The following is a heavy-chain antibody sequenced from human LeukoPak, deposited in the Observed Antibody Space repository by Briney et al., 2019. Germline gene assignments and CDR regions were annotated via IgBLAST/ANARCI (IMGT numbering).Heavy chain of an antibody. CDR2: IYPGDSDT. CDR1: GYSFTNYW. D-gene: IGHD3-22*01. J-gene: IGHJ2*01. Sequence: GESLKISCQGSGYSFTNYWIGWVRQMPGKGLGWMGIIYPGDSDTRYSPSFQGQVTISADKSISTAYLQWSSLKASDTAIYYCARRDTSGYYTYWYFDLWGRGTLVTVSS. V-gene: IGHV5-51*01. CDR3: ARRDTSGYYTYWYFDL.